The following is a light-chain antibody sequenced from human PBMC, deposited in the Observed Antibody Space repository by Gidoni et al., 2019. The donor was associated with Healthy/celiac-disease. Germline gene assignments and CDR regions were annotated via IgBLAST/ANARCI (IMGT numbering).Light chain of an antibody. Sequence: DIQMTQSPSTLSASVGDRVTITCRASQSISSWLAWYPQKPGKAPKLLIYKASSLESGVPSRFSGSGSGTEFTLTISSLQPDDFATYYCQQYNSYWLTFGGGTKVEIK. CDR2: KAS. V-gene: IGKV1-5*03. CDR3: QQYNSYWLT. J-gene: IGKJ4*01. CDR1: QSISSW.